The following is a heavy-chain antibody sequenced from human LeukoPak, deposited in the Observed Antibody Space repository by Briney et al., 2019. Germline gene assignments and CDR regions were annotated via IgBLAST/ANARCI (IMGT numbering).Heavy chain of an antibody. CDR2: INWNGVNT. CDR1: GFFFDEYA. J-gene: IGHJ3*02. Sequence: GGSLRLSCAASGFFFDEYAMNWVRQAPGKGPEWVSGINWNGVNTGYADSVKGRFTISRDNAKNSLHLQMSSLRAEDTALYYCARVRYDTSGYHGALDIWGRGTMVTVSS. D-gene: IGHD3-22*01. V-gene: IGHV3-20*04. CDR3: ARVRYDTSGYHGALDI.